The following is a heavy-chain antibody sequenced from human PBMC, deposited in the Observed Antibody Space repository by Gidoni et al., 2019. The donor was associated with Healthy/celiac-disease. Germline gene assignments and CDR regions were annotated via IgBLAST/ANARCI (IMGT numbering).Heavy chain of an antibody. D-gene: IGHD2-2*01. V-gene: IGHV3-49*02. Sequence: FTISRDDSKSIAYLQMNSLKTEDTAVYYCTRGGYCSSTSCPFDYWGQGTLVTVSS. CDR3: TRGGYCSSTSCPFDY. J-gene: IGHJ4*02.